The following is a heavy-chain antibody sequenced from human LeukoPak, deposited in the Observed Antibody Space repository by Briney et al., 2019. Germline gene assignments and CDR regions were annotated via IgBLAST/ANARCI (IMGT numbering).Heavy chain of an antibody. CDR2: IIPILGIA. V-gene: IGHV1-69*02. CDR1: GGTFSSYT. CDR3: ARTLRYRDYYDSSGYQGGLL. J-gene: IGHJ4*02. D-gene: IGHD3-22*01. Sequence: SVKVSCKASGGTFSSYTISWVRQAPGQGLEWIGRIIPILGIANYAQKFQGRVTITADKSTSTAYMELSSLRSEDTAVYYCARTLRYRDYYDSSGYQGGLLWGQGTLVTVSS.